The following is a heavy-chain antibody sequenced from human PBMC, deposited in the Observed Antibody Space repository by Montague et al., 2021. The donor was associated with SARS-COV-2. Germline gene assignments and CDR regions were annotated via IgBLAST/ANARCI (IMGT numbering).Heavy chain of an antibody. D-gene: IGHD3-10*01. J-gene: IGHJ6*02. V-gene: IGHV4-39*01. CDR1: GGSISSSSYY. CDR3: ARQPVLLWFGELFRGGGMDG. CDR2: IYYSGST. Sequence: SETLSLTCTVSGGSISSSSYYWGWIRQPPGKGLEWIGGIYYSGSTYYNPSLKSRVTISVDTSKNQFSLKLSSVTAADTAVYYCARQPVLLWFGELFRGGGMDGWGQGTTVTVSS.